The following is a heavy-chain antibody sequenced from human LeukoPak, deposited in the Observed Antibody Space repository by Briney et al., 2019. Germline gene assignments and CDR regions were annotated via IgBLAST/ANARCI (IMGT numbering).Heavy chain of an antibody. CDR2: ISSSSSTI. V-gene: IGHV3-48*04. Sequence: PGGSLRLSCAASGFTFSSYSIDWVRQAPGKGLEWLSYISSSSSTIYYADSVKGRFTVSRDNAKNLVYLQMNSLRAEDTAVYYCARVWTSGYTKDYWGQGTLVTVSS. CDR1: GFTFSSYS. D-gene: IGHD3-22*01. CDR3: ARVWTSGYTKDY. J-gene: IGHJ4*02.